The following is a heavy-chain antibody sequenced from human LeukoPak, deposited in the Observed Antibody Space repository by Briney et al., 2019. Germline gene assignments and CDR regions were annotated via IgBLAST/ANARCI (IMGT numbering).Heavy chain of an antibody. J-gene: IGHJ4*02. CDR1: GGSISSSSYY. D-gene: IGHD6-19*01. Sequence: SETLSLTCTVSGGSISSSSYYWGWIRQPPGKGLEWIGTNSGSTYYNPSLKSRVSISVDTSKNQFSLKLSSVTAADTAVYYCARDRQWLPLDYWGQGTLVTVSS. CDR3: ARDRQWLPLDY. CDR2: NSGST. V-gene: IGHV4-39*07.